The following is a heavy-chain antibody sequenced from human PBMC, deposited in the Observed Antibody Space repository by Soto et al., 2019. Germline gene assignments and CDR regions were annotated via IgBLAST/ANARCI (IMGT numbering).Heavy chain of an antibody. Sequence: SVKVSCKASGGTFSSYAISWVRQAPGQGLEWMGGIIPIFCTANYAQKFQGRVTMTTDTSTSTAYMELRSLRSDDTAVYYCARVLPQSPILRGSHGAFDIWGQGTMVTVS. CDR2: IIPIFCTA. V-gene: IGHV1-69*05. CDR3: ARVLPQSPILRGSHGAFDI. J-gene: IGHJ3*02. D-gene: IGHD3-16*01. CDR1: GGTFSSYA.